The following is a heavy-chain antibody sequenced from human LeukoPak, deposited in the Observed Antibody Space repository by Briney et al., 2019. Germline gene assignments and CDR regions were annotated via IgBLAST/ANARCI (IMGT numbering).Heavy chain of an antibody. CDR2: IWHDGSNK. Sequence: GGSLRLSCAASGFTFSTYAMHWVRQAPGKGLEWVAVIWHDGSNKYYADSVKGRFTISRDKSKNTLYLQMDSLRAEDTAVYYCARSQYCSGGSCYRLGDYWGQGTLVTVSS. CDR1: GFTFSTYA. J-gene: IGHJ4*02. D-gene: IGHD2-15*01. V-gene: IGHV3-33*01. CDR3: ARSQYCSGGSCYRLGDY.